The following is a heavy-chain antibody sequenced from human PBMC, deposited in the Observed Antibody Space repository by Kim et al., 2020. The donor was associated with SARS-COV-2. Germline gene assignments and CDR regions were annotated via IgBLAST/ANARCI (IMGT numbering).Heavy chain of an antibody. CDR1: GGSISSYY. CDR3: ARGGVRFDP. J-gene: IGHJ5*02. Sequence: SETLSLTCTVSGGSISSYYWSWIRQPPGKGLEWIGYIYCSGSTNYNPSLKSRVTISVDTSKNQFSLKLSSVTAADTAVYYCARGGVRFDPWGQGTLVTVS. CDR2: IYCSGST. D-gene: IGHD1-26*01. V-gene: IGHV4-59*01.